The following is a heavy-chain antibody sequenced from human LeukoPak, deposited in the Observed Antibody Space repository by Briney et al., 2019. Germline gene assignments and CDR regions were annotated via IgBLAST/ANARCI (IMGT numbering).Heavy chain of an antibody. Sequence: ASVKVSCKASGYTFTSYGISWVRQAPGQGLEWMGWISAYNGNTNYAQKLQGRVTMTTDTSTSTAYMELRSLRSDDTAVYYCARDRVLLWFGEFPAGSYWGQGTLVTVSS. CDR2: ISAYNGNT. CDR3: ARDRVLLWFGEFPAGSY. CDR1: GYTFTSYG. J-gene: IGHJ4*02. V-gene: IGHV1-18*01. D-gene: IGHD3-10*01.